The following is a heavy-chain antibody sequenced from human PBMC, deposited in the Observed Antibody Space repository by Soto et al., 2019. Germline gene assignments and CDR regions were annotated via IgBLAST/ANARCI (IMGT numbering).Heavy chain of an antibody. CDR3: ARERAKVRGMVYVLHYYYYMDV. CDR1: GDSVSSNSAA. V-gene: IGHV6-1*01. J-gene: IGHJ6*03. D-gene: IGHD2-8*01. Sequence: KQSQTLSLTCAISGDSVSSNSAAWNWIRQSPSRGLEWLGRTYYRSKWYNDYAVSVKSRITINPDTSKNQFSLQLNSVTPEDTAVYYCARERAKVRGMVYVLHYYYYMDVWGKGTTVTVSS. CDR2: TYYRSKWYN.